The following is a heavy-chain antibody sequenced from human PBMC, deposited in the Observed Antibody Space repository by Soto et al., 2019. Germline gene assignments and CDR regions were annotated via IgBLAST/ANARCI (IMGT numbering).Heavy chain of an antibody. D-gene: IGHD3-9*01. CDR1: GGTFSSYA. J-gene: IGHJ5*02. V-gene: IGHV1-69*13. CDR2: IIPIFGTA. Sequence: ASVKVSCKASGGTFSSYAISWVRQAPGQGLEWMGGIIPIFGTANYAQKFQGRVTITADESTSTAYMELSSLRSEDTAVYYCARRYYDILTGYDNWFDPWGQGTLVTVSS. CDR3: ARRYYDILTGYDNWFDP.